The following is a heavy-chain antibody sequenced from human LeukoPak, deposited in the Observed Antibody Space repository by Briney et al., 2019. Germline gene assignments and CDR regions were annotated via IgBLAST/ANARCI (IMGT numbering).Heavy chain of an antibody. V-gene: IGHV4-39*01. CDR3: VRRGSSWDYFDS. CDR2: IYYSGGT. D-gene: IGHD6-13*01. CDR1: GGSISSSSYY. J-gene: IGHJ4*02. Sequence: SETLSLTCTVSGGSISSSSYYWGWIRQSPGKELEWIGHIYYSGGTYYSPSLKSRVTISVDTSKNQFSLTLNSVTAADTAIYYCVRRGSSWDYFDSWGQGTLVTVSS.